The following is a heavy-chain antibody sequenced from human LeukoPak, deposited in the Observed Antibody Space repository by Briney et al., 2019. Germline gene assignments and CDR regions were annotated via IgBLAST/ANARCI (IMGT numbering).Heavy chain of an antibody. CDR3: AKSSIAVAGTFFDY. CDR2: ISWNSGSI. V-gene: IGHV3-9*01. Sequence: GRSLRLSCAASGFTFDDYAMHWVRQAPGKGLEWVSGISWNSGSIGYADSVKGRFTISRDNAKNSLYLQMNSLRAEDTALYYCAKSSIAVAGTFFDYWGQGTLVTVSS. D-gene: IGHD6-19*01. J-gene: IGHJ4*02. CDR1: GFTFDDYA.